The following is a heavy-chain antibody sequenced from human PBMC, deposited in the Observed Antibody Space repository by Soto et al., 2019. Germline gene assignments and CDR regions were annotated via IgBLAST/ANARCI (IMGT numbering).Heavy chain of an antibody. CDR2: ISSSSSYI. V-gene: IGHV3-21*01. CDR1: GFTFSSYS. CDR3: ARDRSNRFYYYGMDV. Sequence: GGSLRLSCAASGFTFSSYSMNWVRQAPGKGLEWVSSISSSSSYIYYADSVKGRFTISRDNAKNSLYLQMNSLRAEDTAVYYCARDRSNRFYYYGMDVWGQGTTVTVSS. J-gene: IGHJ6*02. D-gene: IGHD4-4*01.